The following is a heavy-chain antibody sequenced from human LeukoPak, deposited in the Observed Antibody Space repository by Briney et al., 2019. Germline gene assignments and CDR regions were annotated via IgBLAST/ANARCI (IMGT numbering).Heavy chain of an antibody. CDR3: ARDIGSAAAGDFDY. CDR1: GGSFSGYY. V-gene: IGHV4-34*01. J-gene: IGHJ4*02. D-gene: IGHD6-13*01. CDR2: INHSGST. Sequence: SETLSLTCAVYGGSFSGYYWSWIRQPPGKGLEWIGEINHSGSTNYNPSLKSRVTISVDTSKNQFSLKLSSVTAADTAVYYCARDIGSAAAGDFDYWGQGTLVTVSS.